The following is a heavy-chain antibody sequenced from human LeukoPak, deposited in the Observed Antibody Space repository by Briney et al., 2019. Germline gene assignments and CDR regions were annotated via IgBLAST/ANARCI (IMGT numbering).Heavy chain of an antibody. CDR1: GLTFSGYW. V-gene: IGHV3-74*01. CDR3: TRGPFYHMDV. CDR2: ISGDGRNT. J-gene: IGHJ6*02. D-gene: IGHD2-2*01. Sequence: PGGSLRLSCAASGLTFSGYWMHWVRQGTEKGLVYVSFISGDGRNTGYADSVKGRFTISRDNAKNTLYLQMNSLRVEDTAVYYCTRGPFYHMDVWGQGTRVTVSS.